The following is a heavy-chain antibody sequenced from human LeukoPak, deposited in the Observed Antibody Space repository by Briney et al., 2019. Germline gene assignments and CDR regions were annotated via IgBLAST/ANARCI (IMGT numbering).Heavy chain of an antibody. V-gene: IGHV3-23*01. CDR3: ATSLGGSSSWYYFDY. CDR1: GFTFNTYS. Sequence: PGGSLRLSCAASGFTFNTYSMNWVRQAPGKGLEWVSVTGASGSSSYYADSVKGRFTISRGNSKNTLYLQMNSLRAEDTAIYYCATSLGGSSSWYYFDYWGQGTLVTVSS. J-gene: IGHJ4*02. D-gene: IGHD6-13*01. CDR2: TGASGSSS.